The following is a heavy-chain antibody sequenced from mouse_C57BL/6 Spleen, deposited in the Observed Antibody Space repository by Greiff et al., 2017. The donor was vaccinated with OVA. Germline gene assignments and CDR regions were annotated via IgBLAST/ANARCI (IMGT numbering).Heavy chain of an antibody. CDR3: AREESNCFYYVDY. CDR1: GYTFTSYW. J-gene: IGHJ2*01. Sequence: QVQLQQPGAELVRPGSSVKLSCKASGYTFTSYWMAWVKQRPGQGLEWIGNIYPSDSETYYNQKFKDKATLTVDKSSSTAYMQISSLTSEDSAFYYGAREESNCFYYVDYWGQGTTLTVSS. CDR2: IYPSDSET. D-gene: IGHD2-5*01. V-gene: IGHV1-61*01.